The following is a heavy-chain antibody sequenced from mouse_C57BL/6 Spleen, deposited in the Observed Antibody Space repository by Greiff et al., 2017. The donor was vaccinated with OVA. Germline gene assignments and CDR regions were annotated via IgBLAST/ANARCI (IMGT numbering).Heavy chain of an antibody. J-gene: IGHJ2*01. CDR3: AHDGYYWRFDY. V-gene: IGHV14-3*01. Sequence: VQLQQSVAELVRPGASVKLSCTASGFTIKNTYMHWVKQRPEQGLEWIGRIDPANGNTKYAPKFQGKATITADTSSNTAYLQLSSLTSEDTAINYGAHDGYYWRFDYWGQGTTLTVSS. CDR1: GFTIKNTY. CDR2: IDPANGNT. D-gene: IGHD2-3*01.